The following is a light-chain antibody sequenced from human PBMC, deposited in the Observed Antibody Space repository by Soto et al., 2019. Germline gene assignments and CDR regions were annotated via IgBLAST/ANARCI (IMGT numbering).Light chain of an antibody. CDR2: GAS. Sequence: EIVMTQSPATLSVSPGERATLSCRASQSVSSNLAWYQQKPGQAPRLLIYGASTRPTGIPARFSGSGSGTECTLTLSSLRPEDFAVYYCQQYNSWPPWTFGQGTKVEIK. CDR3: QQYNSWPPWT. J-gene: IGKJ1*01. V-gene: IGKV3-15*01. CDR1: QSVSSN.